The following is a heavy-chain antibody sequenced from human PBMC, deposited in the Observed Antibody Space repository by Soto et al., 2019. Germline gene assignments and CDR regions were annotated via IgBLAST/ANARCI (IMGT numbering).Heavy chain of an antibody. CDR3: ARLGGSYAVPHFDY. Sequence: SETLSLTCTVSGGSISSSSSYWGWIRQPPGKGLEWIGTFYYSGSTYYNPSLKSRVTISVDTSKNQFSLKLSSVTAADTAVYYCARLGGSYAVPHFDYWGQGTLVTVSS. V-gene: IGHV4-39*01. D-gene: IGHD1-26*01. CDR2: FYYSGST. J-gene: IGHJ4*02. CDR1: GGSISSSSSY.